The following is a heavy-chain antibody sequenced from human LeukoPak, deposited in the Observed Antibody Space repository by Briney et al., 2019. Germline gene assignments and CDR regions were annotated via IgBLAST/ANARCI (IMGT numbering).Heavy chain of an antibody. Sequence: SQTLSLTCTVSGGSISSGGYYWSWIRQHPGKGLEWIGRIYTSGSTNYNPSLKSRVTISVDTSKNQFSLKLSSVTAADTAVYYCAREVFIGYCSSTSCLSYDYWGQGTLVTVSS. CDR2: IYTSGST. J-gene: IGHJ4*02. CDR1: GGSISSGGYY. CDR3: AREVFIGYCSSTSCLSYDY. V-gene: IGHV4-61*02. D-gene: IGHD2-2*01.